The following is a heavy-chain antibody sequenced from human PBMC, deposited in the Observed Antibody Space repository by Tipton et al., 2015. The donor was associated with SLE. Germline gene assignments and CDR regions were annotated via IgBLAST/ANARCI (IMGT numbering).Heavy chain of an antibody. J-gene: IGHJ4*02. CDR2: IYYSGST. CDR3: ARGEQQLVLYYFDY. V-gene: IGHV4-59*12. CDR1: GGSISSYY. D-gene: IGHD6-13*01. Sequence: PGLVKPSETLSLTCTVSGGSISSYYWSWIRQPPGKGLEWIGYIYYSGSTNYNPSLKSRVTIAVDTSKNQFSLKLSSVTAADTAVYYCARGEQQLVLYYFDYWGQGTLVTVSS.